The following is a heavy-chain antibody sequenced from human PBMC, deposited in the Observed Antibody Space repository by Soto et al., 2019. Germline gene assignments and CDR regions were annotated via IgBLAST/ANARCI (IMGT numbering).Heavy chain of an antibody. CDR1: GWSFSGYY. Sequence: QVQLQQWGAGLLKPSETLSLTCGVYGWSFSGYYWSWIRQPPGKGVEWIGESNLSGGTNHNPVLKSRVNMSVDTSKNQFSLKLSSVTAADTAIYYCARGRRSTGVGYWGQGTLGTVSS. D-gene: IGHD4-17*01. V-gene: IGHV4-34*02. J-gene: IGHJ4*02. CDR2: SNLSGGT. CDR3: ARGRRSTGVGY.